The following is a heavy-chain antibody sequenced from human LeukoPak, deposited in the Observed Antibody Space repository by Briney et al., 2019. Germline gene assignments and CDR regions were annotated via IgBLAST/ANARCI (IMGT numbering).Heavy chain of an antibody. Sequence: SGGSLRPSCAASGFTFSSYAMSWVRQAPGKGLEWVSAISGSGGSTYYADSVKGRFTISRDNSKNTLYLQMNSLRAEDTAVYYCAKDAWFGELSPFDYWGQGTLVTVSS. CDR2: ISGSGGST. CDR3: AKDAWFGELSPFDY. J-gene: IGHJ4*02. CDR1: GFTFSSYA. V-gene: IGHV3-23*01. D-gene: IGHD3-10*01.